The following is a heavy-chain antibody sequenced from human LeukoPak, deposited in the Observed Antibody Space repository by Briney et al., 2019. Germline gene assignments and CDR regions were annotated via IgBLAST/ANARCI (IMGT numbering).Heavy chain of an antibody. CDR3: ASRIWVGTTFHYYYYMDV. CDR1: GFTFSSYR. V-gene: IGHV3-7*01. D-gene: IGHD1-26*01. J-gene: IGHJ6*03. Sequence: GGSLRLSCAASGFTFSSYRMSWVRQAPGKGLDWVADIKQDGSEKYYVDSVKGRFTISRDNAMNSLYLQINSLRAEDTAVYYCASRIWVGTTFHYYYYMDVWGKGTTVIVSS. CDR2: IKQDGSEK.